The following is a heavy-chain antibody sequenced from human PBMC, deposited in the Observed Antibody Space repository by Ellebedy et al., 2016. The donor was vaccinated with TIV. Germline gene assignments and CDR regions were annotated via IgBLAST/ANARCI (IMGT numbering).Heavy chain of an antibody. CDR1: GGSISTYY. Sequence: SETLSLTCTVSGGSISTYYWSWMRQPPGKGLEWIGYIYYSGRTNYKPSLKSRVTISVDTSKNQFSLKLSSVTAADTAVYYCARAPGRGAFYFDYWGQGTLVTVSS. J-gene: IGHJ4*02. D-gene: IGHD3-16*01. CDR3: ARAPGRGAFYFDY. V-gene: IGHV4-59*01. CDR2: IYYSGRT.